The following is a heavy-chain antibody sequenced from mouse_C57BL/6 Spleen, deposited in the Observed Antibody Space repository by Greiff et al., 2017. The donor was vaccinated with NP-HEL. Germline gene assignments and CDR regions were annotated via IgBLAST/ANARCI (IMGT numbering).Heavy chain of an antibody. V-gene: IGHV1-26*01. Sequence: VQLKQSGPELVKPGASVKISCKASGYTFTDYYMNWVKQSHGKSLEWIGDINPNNGGTSYNQKFKGKATLTVDKSSSTAYMELRSLTSEDSAVYYCARWGYYYFDYWGQGTTLTVSS. CDR3: ARWGYYYFDY. J-gene: IGHJ2*01. D-gene: IGHD2-3*01. CDR2: INPNNGGT. CDR1: GYTFTDYY.